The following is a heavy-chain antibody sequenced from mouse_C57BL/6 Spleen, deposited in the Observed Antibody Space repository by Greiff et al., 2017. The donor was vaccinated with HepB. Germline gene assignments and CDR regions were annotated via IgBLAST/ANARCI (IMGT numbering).Heavy chain of an antibody. CDR1: GYSITSGYY. Sequence: EVHLVESGPGLVKPSQSLSLTCSVTGYSITSGYYWYWIRQFPGNKLEWMGYISYDGSNNYNPSLKKRISITRDTSKNQFFLKLNSVTTEDTATYYCAREGATVVATRYFDVWGTGTTVTVSS. D-gene: IGHD1-1*01. J-gene: IGHJ1*03. CDR3: AREGATVVATRYFDV. CDR2: ISYDGSN. V-gene: IGHV3-6*01.